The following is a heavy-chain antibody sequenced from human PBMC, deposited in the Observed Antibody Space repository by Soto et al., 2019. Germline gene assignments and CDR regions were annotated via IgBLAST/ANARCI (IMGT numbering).Heavy chain of an antibody. CDR3: AKDRYYSTYKLDY. CDR2: MSNDGSDK. Sequence: QVQLVESGGGVAQPGRSLRLPCAAAGSNFSSIGMHWVRQSPGKGLEWVAIMSNDGSDKQYADAVKGRFIISRDNSKNTLYLQMDGLRAEETAVYYYAKDRYYSTYKLDYWGQGTLVNASS. J-gene: IGHJ4*02. V-gene: IGHV3-30*18. CDR1: GSNFSSIG. D-gene: IGHD2-2*01.